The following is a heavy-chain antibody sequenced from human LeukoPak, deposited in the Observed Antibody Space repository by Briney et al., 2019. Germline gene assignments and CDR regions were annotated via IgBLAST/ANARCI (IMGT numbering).Heavy chain of an antibody. CDR1: GYTFTSYD. Sequence: ASVKVSCKASGYTFTSYDINWVRQATGQGLEWMGWMNPNSGNTGYAQKFQGRDTMTRNTSISTAYMELSSLRSEDTAVYYCARYYYDSSGYPEGFDYWGQGTLVTVSS. CDR2: MNPNSGNT. CDR3: ARYYYDSSGYPEGFDY. D-gene: IGHD3-22*01. J-gene: IGHJ4*02. V-gene: IGHV1-8*01.